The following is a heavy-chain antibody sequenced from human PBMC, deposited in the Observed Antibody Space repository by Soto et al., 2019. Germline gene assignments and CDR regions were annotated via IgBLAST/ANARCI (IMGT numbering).Heavy chain of an antibody. D-gene: IGHD2-15*01. CDR1: GYTFTSYD. CDR2: MNPNSGNT. CDR3: ARGNILGYCSGGSCYRAFDI. Sequence: QVQLVQSGAEVKKPGASVKVSCKASGYTFTSYDINWVRQATGQGLEWMGWMNPNSGNTGYAQKCQGRVPMTRNTSISTAYMELSSLRSEDTAVYYCARGNILGYCSGGSCYRAFDIWGQGTMVTVSS. V-gene: IGHV1-8*01. J-gene: IGHJ3*02.